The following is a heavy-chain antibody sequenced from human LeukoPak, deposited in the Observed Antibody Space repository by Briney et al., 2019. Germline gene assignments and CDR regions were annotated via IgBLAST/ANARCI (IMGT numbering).Heavy chain of an antibody. CDR1: GGSISSYY. Sequence: SETLSLTCTVSGGSISSYYWSWIRQPPGKGLEWIGYIYYSGSTNYNPSLKSRVTISVDTSKNQFSLKLSSVTAADTAVYYCARQSGNDAFDIWGQGTMVTVSS. CDR2: IYYSGST. J-gene: IGHJ3*02. CDR3: ARQSGNDAFDI. V-gene: IGHV4-59*08. D-gene: IGHD4-23*01.